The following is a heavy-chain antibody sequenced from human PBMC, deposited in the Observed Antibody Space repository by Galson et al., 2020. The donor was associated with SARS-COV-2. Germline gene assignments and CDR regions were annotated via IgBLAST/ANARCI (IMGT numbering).Heavy chain of an antibody. V-gene: IGHV1-18*04. J-gene: IGHJ6*02. CDR3: ARGIVVVPAALQAYYYYYGMDV. CDR2: ISAYNGNT. CDR1: GYTFTSYG. D-gene: IGHD2-2*01. Sequence: GESLKISCKASGYTFTSYGISWVRQAPGQGLEWMGWISAYNGNTNYAQKLQGRVTMTTDTSTSTAYMELRSLRSDDTAVYYCARGIVVVPAALQAYYYYYGMDVWGQGTTVTVSS.